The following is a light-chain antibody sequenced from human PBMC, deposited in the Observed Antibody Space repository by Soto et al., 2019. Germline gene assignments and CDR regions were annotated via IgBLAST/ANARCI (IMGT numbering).Light chain of an antibody. CDR3: QPYDNLPLT. CDR2: DAS. CDR1: QDISNY. Sequence: DIHMTQSPSSLSASVGDRVTITCQASQDISNYLNWYKQKPGKAPKLLIYDASNLETGVPSRFSGSGTGTDFTFTISSMQPEDSATYYCQPYDNLPLTFGGGTKVEIK. V-gene: IGKV1-33*01. J-gene: IGKJ4*02.